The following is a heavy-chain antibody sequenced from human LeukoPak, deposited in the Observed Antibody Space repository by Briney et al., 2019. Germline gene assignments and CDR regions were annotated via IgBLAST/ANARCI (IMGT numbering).Heavy chain of an antibody. Sequence: QPGRSLRLSCAASGFTFSSYGMHWVRQAPGKGLEGVAVIWYDGSNKYYADSVKGRFTISRDNSKNTLYLQMNSLRAEDTAVYYCARQAYYGMDVWGKGTTVTVSS. CDR1: GFTFSSYG. CDR2: IWYDGSNK. V-gene: IGHV3-33*01. J-gene: IGHJ6*04. CDR3: ARQAYYGMDV.